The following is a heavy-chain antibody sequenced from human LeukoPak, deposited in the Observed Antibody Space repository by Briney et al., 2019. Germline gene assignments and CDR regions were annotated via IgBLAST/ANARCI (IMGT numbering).Heavy chain of an antibody. D-gene: IGHD2-2*01. Sequence: GGSLRLSCAASGFTFSSYGMHWVRQAPGKGLEWVAFIRYDGSNKYYADSVKGRFTISRDNSKNTLYLQMNSLRAEDTAVYYCAKGSNIVVVPAADYDDAFDIWGQGTMVTVSS. CDR2: IRYDGSNK. CDR3: AKGSNIVVVPAADYDDAFDI. J-gene: IGHJ3*02. V-gene: IGHV3-30*02. CDR1: GFTFSSYG.